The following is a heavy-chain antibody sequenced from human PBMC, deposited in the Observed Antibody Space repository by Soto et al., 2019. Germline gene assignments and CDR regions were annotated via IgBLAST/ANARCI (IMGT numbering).Heavy chain of an antibody. J-gene: IGHJ5*02. CDR3: ARARGGSSGYRNWFDP. CDR2: IIPIFGTA. V-gene: IGHV1-69*13. D-gene: IGHD3-22*01. Sequence: SVKVSCKASGGTFSSYAISWARQAPGQGLEWMGGIIPIFGTANYAQKFQGRVTITADESASTAYMELSSLRSEDTAVYYCARARGGSSGYRNWFDPWGQGTLVTVSS. CDR1: GGTFSSYA.